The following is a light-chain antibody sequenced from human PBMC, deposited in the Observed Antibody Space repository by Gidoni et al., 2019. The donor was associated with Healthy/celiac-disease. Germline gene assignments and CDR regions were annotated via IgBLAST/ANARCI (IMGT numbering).Light chain of an antibody. CDR3: QQYNNWPGT. Sequence: ERVMTQSPATLSVSPGERATLPGRASQSVSSNLAWYQQKPGQAPRLLIYGASTRATGIPARFSGSGSGTEFTLTISSLQSEDFAVYYCQQYNNWPGTFGPGTKVDIK. V-gene: IGKV3-15*01. CDR1: QSVSSN. CDR2: GAS. J-gene: IGKJ3*01.